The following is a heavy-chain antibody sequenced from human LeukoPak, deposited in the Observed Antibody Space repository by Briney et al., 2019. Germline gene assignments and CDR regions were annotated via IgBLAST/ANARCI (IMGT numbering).Heavy chain of an antibody. CDR1: GFTFSDYY. CDR3: ARAAVAQYFFDY. CDR2: ITSGGSTI. J-gene: IGHJ4*02. D-gene: IGHD2-15*01. V-gene: IGHV3-11*01. Sequence: GGSLRLSCAASGFTFSDYYMSLIRQAPGKGLEWVSYITSGGSTIYYADSVKGRFTISRDNAKNSLFLQMNSLRAEDTAVYYCARAAVAQYFFDYWGQGTLVTVSS.